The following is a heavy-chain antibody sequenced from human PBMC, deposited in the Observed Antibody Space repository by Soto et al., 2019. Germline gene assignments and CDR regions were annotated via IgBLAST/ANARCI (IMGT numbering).Heavy chain of an antibody. J-gene: IGHJ6*02. V-gene: IGHV4-39*01. D-gene: IGHD2-15*01. Sequence: PSETLSLTCTVSGGSISSSSYYWGWIRQPPGKGLEWIESIFYSGSTYYNPSLKSRVTISVDTSKNQFSLKLSSVTAADTAVYYCARHLTYCSAGSCYSDFPYYGMDVWGQGTTVTVSS. CDR2: IFYSGST. CDR3: ARHLTYCSAGSCYSDFPYYGMDV. CDR1: GGSISSSSYY.